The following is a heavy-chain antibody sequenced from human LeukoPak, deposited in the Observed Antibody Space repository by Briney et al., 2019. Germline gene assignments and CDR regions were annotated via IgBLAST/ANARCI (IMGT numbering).Heavy chain of an antibody. D-gene: IGHD2-2*01. V-gene: IGHV4-59*12. J-gene: IGHJ4*02. Sequence: SETLSLTCTVSGGSISSYYWSWIRQPPGKGLEWIGYIYYSGSTNYNPSLKSRVTISVDTSKNQFSLELSSVTAADTAVYYCVGTPVVPAAYIDYWGQGTLVTVSS. CDR3: VGTPVVPAAYIDY. CDR1: GGSISSYY. CDR2: IYYSGST.